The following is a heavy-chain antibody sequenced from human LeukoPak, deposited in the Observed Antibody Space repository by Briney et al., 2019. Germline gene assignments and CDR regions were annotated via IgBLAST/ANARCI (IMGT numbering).Heavy chain of an antibody. J-gene: IGHJ5*02. Sequence: GGSLRLSCAASGFTFRNFAMSWVRQAPGKGLEWVSGLSHGGTRTFYAASVKGRFTISRDDSNSTLFLQMDNLRVEDTATYYCAKDFELFMSWGQGTLVIVSS. CDR1: GFTFRNFA. V-gene: IGHV3-23*01. CDR3: AKDFELFMS. CDR2: LSHGGTRT. D-gene: IGHD1-26*01.